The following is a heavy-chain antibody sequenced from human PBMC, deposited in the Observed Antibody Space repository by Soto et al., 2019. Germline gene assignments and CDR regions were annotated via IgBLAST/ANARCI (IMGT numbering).Heavy chain of an antibody. CDR1: GYTFTGYY. J-gene: IGHJ3*02. CDR3: ATTRKYYYDSSGYDAFDI. CDR2: INPNSGGT. D-gene: IGHD3-22*01. V-gene: IGHV1-2*04. Sequence: ASVKVSCKASGYTFTGYYMHWVRQAPGQGLEWIGWINPNSGGTNYAQKFQGWVTMTRDTSISTAYMELSRLRSDDTAVYYCATTRKYYYDSSGYDAFDIWGQGTMVTVSS.